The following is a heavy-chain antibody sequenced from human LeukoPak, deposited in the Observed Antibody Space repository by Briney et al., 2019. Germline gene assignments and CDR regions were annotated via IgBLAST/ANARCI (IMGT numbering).Heavy chain of an antibody. D-gene: IGHD2-2*01. CDR3: ARIVVVPAVPRSRYFDL. V-gene: IGHV4-59*12. CDR1: GGSISSYY. J-gene: IGHJ2*01. Sequence: SETLSLTCTVSGGSISSYYWSWIRQPPGKGLEWIGYIYYSGSTNYNPSLKSRVTISVDTSKNQFSLKLSSVTAADTAVYYCARIVVVPAVPRSRYFDLWGRGTLVTVSS. CDR2: IYYSGST.